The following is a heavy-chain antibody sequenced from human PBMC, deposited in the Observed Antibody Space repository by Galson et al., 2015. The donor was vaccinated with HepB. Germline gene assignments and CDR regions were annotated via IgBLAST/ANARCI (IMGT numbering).Heavy chain of an antibody. CDR3: TSDSSGYYLYYFDY. CDR1: GFTFSNAW. CDR2: IKSKTDGGTT. V-gene: IGHV3-15*07. D-gene: IGHD3-22*01. Sequence: SLRLSCAASGFTFSNAWMNWVRQAPGKGLEWVGRIKSKTDGGTTDYAAPVKGRFTISRDDSKNTLYLQMNSLKTEDTAVYYCTSDSSGYYLYYFDYWGQGTLVTVS. J-gene: IGHJ4*02.